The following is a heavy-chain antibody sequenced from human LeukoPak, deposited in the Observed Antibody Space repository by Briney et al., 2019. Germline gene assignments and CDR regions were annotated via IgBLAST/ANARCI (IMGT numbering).Heavy chain of an antibody. Sequence: SVKVSCKASGGTFSSYAISWVRQAPGQGLEWMGGIIPIFGTANYAQKFQGRVTITTDESTSTAYMELSSLRSEDTAMYYCAREGTGRYYGSGSYYTVYWGQGTLVTVSS. CDR1: GGTFSSYA. J-gene: IGHJ4*02. V-gene: IGHV1-69*05. CDR3: AREGTGRYYGSGSYYTVY. CDR2: IIPIFGTA. D-gene: IGHD3-10*01.